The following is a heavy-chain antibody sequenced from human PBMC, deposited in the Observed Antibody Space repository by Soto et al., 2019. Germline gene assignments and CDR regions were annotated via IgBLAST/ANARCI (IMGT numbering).Heavy chain of an antibody. J-gene: IGHJ4*02. Sequence: SLRLSCAASGFTFSSYAMSWVRQAPGKGLEWVSAISGSGGSTYYADSVKGRFTISRDNSKNTLYLQMNSLRAEDTAVYYCAKNGELLRKFFDYWGQGTLVTVSS. D-gene: IGHD1-26*01. CDR2: ISGSGGST. CDR1: GFTFSSYA. CDR3: AKNGELLRKFFDY. V-gene: IGHV3-23*01.